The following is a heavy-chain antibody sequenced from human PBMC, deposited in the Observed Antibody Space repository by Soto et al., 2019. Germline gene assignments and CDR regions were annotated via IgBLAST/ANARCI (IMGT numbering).Heavy chain of an antibody. CDR1: GGSISSGGYY. V-gene: IGHV4-31*03. D-gene: IGHD6-19*01. CDR3: ARTSGRPGVFDY. Sequence: PSETLSLTCTVSGGSISSGGYYWSWIRQHPGKGLEWIGYIYYSGSTYYNPSLKSRVTISVDTSKNQFSLKLTSVTAADTAVYYCARTSGRPGVFDYWGQGILVTVSS. J-gene: IGHJ4*02. CDR2: IYYSGST.